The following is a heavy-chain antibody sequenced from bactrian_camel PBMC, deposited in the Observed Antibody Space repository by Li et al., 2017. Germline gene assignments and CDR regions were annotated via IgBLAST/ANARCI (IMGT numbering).Heavy chain of an antibody. D-gene: IGHD1*01. CDR1: GYLYSAYC. V-gene: IGHV3S53*01. Sequence: HVQLVESGGGSVQAGGSLKLSCVASGYLYSAYCMGWFRQAPGKQREWVAGLDSDGIASYADSVKGRFTISQDIAKNTVYLQMNKPKPEDTAMYYCAADYAQLTAATESCDWGLGTQVTVS. CDR3: AADYAQLTAATESCD. J-gene: IGHJ4*01. CDR2: LDSDGIA.